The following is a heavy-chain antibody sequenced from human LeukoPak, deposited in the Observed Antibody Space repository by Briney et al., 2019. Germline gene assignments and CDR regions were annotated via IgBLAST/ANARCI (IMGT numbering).Heavy chain of an antibody. CDR2: ISYDGSNK. Sequence: GGSLRLSCAASGFTFSSYAMHWVRQAPGKGLEWVAVISYDGSNKYYADSVKGRFTISRDNSKNTLYLQMNSLRAEDTAVYYCARDSQSAMVTPRLDYWGQGTLVTVSS. CDR3: ARDSQSAMVTPRLDY. V-gene: IGHV3-30-3*01. J-gene: IGHJ4*02. CDR1: GFTFSSYA. D-gene: IGHD5-18*01.